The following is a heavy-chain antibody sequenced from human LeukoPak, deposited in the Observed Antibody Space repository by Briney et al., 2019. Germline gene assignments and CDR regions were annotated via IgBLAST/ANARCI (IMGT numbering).Heavy chain of an antibody. CDR3: ANHFACGSTSCPPFDS. J-gene: IGHJ4*02. CDR1: AFTFSSYW. CDR2: IKGDESSI. D-gene: IGHD2-2*01. Sequence: GGSLRLSCAASAFTFSSYWMHWVRQAPGKGLEWVSRIKGDESSINYADSVEGRFTISRDNAKNTVYLHLNSLRVEDTAVYYCANHFACGSTSCPPFDSWGQGTLVTVSS. V-gene: IGHV3-74*01.